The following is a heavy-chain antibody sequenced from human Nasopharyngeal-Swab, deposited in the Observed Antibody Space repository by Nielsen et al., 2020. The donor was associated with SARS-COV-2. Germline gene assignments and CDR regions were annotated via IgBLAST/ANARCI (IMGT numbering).Heavy chain of an antibody. CDR2: LNSDGSST. Sequence: GESLKISCTASGFTFSSFWMHWVRQAPGKGLVWVSRLNSDGSSTSYADSVQGRFTISRDNAKNTLYLQMNSLRAEDTAVYYCARDGPSGSYDGWGQGTLVTVSS. V-gene: IGHV3-74*01. D-gene: IGHD1-26*01. CDR1: GFTFSSFW. J-gene: IGHJ4*02. CDR3: ARDGPSGSYDG.